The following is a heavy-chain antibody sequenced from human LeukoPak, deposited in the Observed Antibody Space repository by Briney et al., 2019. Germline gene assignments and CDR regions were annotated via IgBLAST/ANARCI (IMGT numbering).Heavy chain of an antibody. V-gene: IGHV1-18*01. CDR2: ISGYNGNT. D-gene: IGHD4-17*01. CDR3: PRGLRLGRNDDGEPFCS. CDR1: GYTFSNHG. J-gene: IGHJ5*02. Sequence: GASVKLSCKASGYTFSNHGISWVRQAPGQGLEWIGWISGYNGNTNYVQKFRGRITMTTDTSTSTAYLQLRSLSSDDTALYYCPRGLRLGRNDDGEPFCSWGQGTLGT.